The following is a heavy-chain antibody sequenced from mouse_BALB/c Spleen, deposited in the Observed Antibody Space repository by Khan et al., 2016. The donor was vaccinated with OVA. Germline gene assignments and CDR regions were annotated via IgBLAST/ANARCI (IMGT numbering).Heavy chain of an antibody. Sequence: VQLVESGAELAKPGASVKMSCKASGYTFINYWILWVKQRPGQGLEWIGYINPSTGYTEYNQNFKDKATLTADKSSSTAYMQLSSLTSEDSAVYYCARMGLRLDFDYWGQGTTLTVSS. CDR1: GYTFINYW. CDR2: INPSTGYT. J-gene: IGHJ2*01. CDR3: ARMGLRLDFDY. D-gene: IGHD1-1*01. V-gene: IGHV1-7*01.